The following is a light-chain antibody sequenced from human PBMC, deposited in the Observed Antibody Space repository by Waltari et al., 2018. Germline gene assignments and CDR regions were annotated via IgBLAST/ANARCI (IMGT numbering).Light chain of an antibody. CDR1: YNY. CDR2: DVT. J-gene: IGLJ3*02. CDR3: ASYTSSSTWV. Sequence: YNYVSWYQHHPGKAPRLMSSDVTKRPSGVSNRFSGSKSGNTASLSISGLQAEDEADYFCASYTSSSTWVFGGGTKLTVL. V-gene: IGLV2-14*03.